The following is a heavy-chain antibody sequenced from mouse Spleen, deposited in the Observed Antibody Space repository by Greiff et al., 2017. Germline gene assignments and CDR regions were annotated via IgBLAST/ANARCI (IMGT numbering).Heavy chain of an antibody. CDR2: IWGGGST. J-gene: IGHJ4*01. CDR3: ASGITGDAMDY. V-gene: IGHV2-6*01. CDR1: GFSLTSYG. Sequence: QVQLQQSGPGLVAPSQSLSITCTVSGFSLTSYGVDWVRQSPGKGLEWLGVIWGGGSTNYNSALKSRLSISKDNSKSQVFLKMNSLQTDDTAMYYCASGITGDAMDYWGQGTSVTVSS. D-gene: IGHD2-4*01.